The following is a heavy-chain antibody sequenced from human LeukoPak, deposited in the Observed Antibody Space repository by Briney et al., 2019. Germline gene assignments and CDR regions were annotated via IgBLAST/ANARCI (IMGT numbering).Heavy chain of an antibody. D-gene: IGHD3-10*01. J-gene: IGHJ4*02. Sequence: PWGSLRLSCAASGFTFSSYAMSWVRQAPGKGLEWVSLITWDGGSTYYADSVKGRFTISRDNSKNSLYLQMNSLRTEDTALYYCAKGKNTGSYLSHVDYWGQGTLVTVSS. CDR1: GFTFSSYA. CDR3: AKGKNTGSYLSHVDY. CDR2: ITWDGGST. V-gene: IGHV3-43*01.